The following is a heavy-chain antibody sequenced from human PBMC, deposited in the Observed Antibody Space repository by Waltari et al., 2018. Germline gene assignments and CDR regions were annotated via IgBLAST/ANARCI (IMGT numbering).Heavy chain of an antibody. V-gene: IGHV4-39*07. CDR1: GGSISDHYPS. J-gene: IGHJ4*02. Sequence: QLPLQASGPGVVRPPDTLSPTRPTSGGSISDHYPSSLWVRHPPGKGLEWIVSAHYRGTAYYNPSLTGRVVISVDTSKNHFSLRLNSMTAADTAVYYCAREAVLYFVELSGEFDYWGQGSLVTVSS. D-gene: IGHD3-10*01. CDR3: AREAVLYFVELSGEFDY. CDR2: AHYRGTA.